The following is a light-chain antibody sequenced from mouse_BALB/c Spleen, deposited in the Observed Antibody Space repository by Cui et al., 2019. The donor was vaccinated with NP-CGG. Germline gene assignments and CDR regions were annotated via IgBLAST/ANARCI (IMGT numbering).Light chain of an antibody. CDR2: GTN. Sequence: QAVVTQESSLTPSPGETVTPTCCSSTGAVTTSNYANWVQEKPDHLFTGLIGGTNNRAPGVPARFSGSLIGDKAALTITGAQTEDEAIYFCALWYSNHWVFGGGTKLTVL. J-gene: IGLJ1*01. V-gene: IGLV1*01. CDR3: ALWYSNHWV. CDR1: TGAVTTSNY.